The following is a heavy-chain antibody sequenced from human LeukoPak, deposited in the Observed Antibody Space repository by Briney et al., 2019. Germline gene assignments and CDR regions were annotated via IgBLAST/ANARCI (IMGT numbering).Heavy chain of an antibody. V-gene: IGHV3-23*01. D-gene: IGHD5-12*01. CDR1: GFAFGSYA. Sequence: GGSLRLPCTASGFAFGSYAMAWVRQAPGKGLEGVAAIGSDGDRVHEDSVKGRFTISRDNSKSTLYLQMDNLRAEDTAVYFCAKSAGVATIYFDSWGQGALVTVSS. J-gene: IGHJ4*02. CDR2: IGSDGDRV. CDR3: AKSAGVATIYFDS.